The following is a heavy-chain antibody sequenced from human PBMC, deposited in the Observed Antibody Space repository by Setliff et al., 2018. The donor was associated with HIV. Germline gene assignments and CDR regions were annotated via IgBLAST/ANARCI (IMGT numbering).Heavy chain of an antibody. CDR2: IKSKTDGGTT. CDR3: ARARWNDASPLYYSDF. CDR1: GFTFSNAW. Sequence: PGGSLRLSCAASGFTFSNAWMNWVRQAPGKGLEWVGRIKSKTDGGTTDYAAPVKGRFTISRDDSKNTLYLQMNSLKTEDTAVYYCARARWNDASPLYYSDFWGQGTLVTVSS. D-gene: IGHD1-1*01. J-gene: IGHJ4*02. V-gene: IGHV3-15*07.